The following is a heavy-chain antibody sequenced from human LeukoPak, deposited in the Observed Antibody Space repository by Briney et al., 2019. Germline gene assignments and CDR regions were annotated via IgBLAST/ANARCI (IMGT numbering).Heavy chain of an antibody. D-gene: IGHD3-22*01. CDR3: ARALYYYDSSGYYYYFDY. CDR1: GGSISSSSYY. J-gene: IGHJ4*02. CDR2: IYYSGST. Sequence: PSETLSLTCTVSGGSISSSSYYWGWIRQPPGKGLEWIGSIYYSGSTYYNPSLKSRVTISVDTSKNQFSLKLSSVTAADTAVYYCARALYYYDSSGYYYYFDYWGQGTLATVSS. V-gene: IGHV4-39*01.